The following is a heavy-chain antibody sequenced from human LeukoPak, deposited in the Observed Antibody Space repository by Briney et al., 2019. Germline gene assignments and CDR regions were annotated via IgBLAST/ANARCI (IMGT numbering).Heavy chain of an antibody. CDR3: AGGGSYVGYYFDY. CDR1: GFTFSSYS. J-gene: IGHJ4*02. CDR2: ISSSSSYI. Sequence: GGSLRLSCAASGFTFSSYSMNWVRQAPGKGLEWVSSISSSSSYIYYADSVKGRFTISRDNAKNSLYLQMNSLRAEDTAVYYCAGGGSYVGYYFDYWGQGTLVTVSS. V-gene: IGHV3-21*01. D-gene: IGHD1-26*01.